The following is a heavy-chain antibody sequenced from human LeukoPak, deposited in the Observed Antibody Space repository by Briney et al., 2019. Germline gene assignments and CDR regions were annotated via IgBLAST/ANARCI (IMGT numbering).Heavy chain of an antibody. CDR3: ARDGVGYYDSSGYYYSQH. V-gene: IGHV1-2*02. D-gene: IGHD3-22*01. Sequence: ASVKVSCKASGYTFTDYYILWVRQAPGQGLEWMGWTNPKRGGTNYAPKFQGRVTMTRDTSISTAYMELSRLRSDDTAVYYCARDGVGYYDSSGYYYSQHWGQGTLVTVSS. CDR1: GYTFTDYY. CDR2: TNPKRGGT. J-gene: IGHJ1*01.